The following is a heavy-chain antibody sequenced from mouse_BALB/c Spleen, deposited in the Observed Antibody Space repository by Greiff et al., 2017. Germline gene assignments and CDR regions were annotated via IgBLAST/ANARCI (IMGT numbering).Heavy chain of an antibody. J-gene: IGHJ2*01. Sequence: DVKLVESGGGLVQPGGSLKLSCAASGFTFSSYTMSWVRQTPEKRLEWVAYISNGGGSTYYPDTVKGRFTISRDNAKNTLYLQMSSLKSEDTAMYYCAREAGWLTYYFDYWGQGTTLTVSS. CDR1: GFTFSSYT. V-gene: IGHV5-12-2*01. CDR3: AREAGWLTYYFDY. D-gene: IGHD2-3*01. CDR2: ISNGGGST.